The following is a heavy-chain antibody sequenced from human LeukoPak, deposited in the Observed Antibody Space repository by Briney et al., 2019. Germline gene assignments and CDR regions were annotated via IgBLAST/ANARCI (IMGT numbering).Heavy chain of an antibody. CDR1: GYTFTGYY. V-gene: IGHV1-2*02. J-gene: IGHJ4*02. CDR3: ARDSHFDY. CDR2: INPNSGGT. Sequence: ASVKVSCKASGYTFTGYYMHWVRQAPGQGLEWMGWINPNSGGTNYAQKFQGRVTMTRDTSISTAYMELSSLRSGDTAVYFCARDSHFDYWGQGTLVTVSS.